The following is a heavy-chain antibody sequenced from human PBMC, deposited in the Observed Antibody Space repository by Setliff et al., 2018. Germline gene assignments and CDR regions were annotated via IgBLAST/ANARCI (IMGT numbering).Heavy chain of an antibody. J-gene: IGHJ4*02. CDR1: GGSISSYY. V-gene: IGHV4-4*07. CDR2: IYIGGSA. CDR3: ASLYGDPYYFDY. D-gene: IGHD4-17*01. Sequence: PSETLSLTCTVSGGSISSYYWSWIRQPAGKGLEWIGHIYIGGSANYNPSLKSRVTMSVDTSKNQFSLKLSSVTAADTAVYYCASLYGDPYYFDYWGQGTLVTSPQ.